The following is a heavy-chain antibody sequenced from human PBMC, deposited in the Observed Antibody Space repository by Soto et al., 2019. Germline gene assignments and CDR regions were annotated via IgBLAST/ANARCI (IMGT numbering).Heavy chain of an antibody. Sequence: GGSLRLSCSASGFTFSTYEMNWVRQAPGKGLEWVSYISSSGVSTIYYADSVKGRFTISRDNARNSLYLQMNSLRAEDTAVYYCARDRLSPYDIMTGYRFYGMDVWGQGTTVTVSS. CDR2: ISSSGVSTI. CDR3: ARDRLSPYDIMTGYRFYGMDV. D-gene: IGHD3-9*01. V-gene: IGHV3-48*03. J-gene: IGHJ6*02. CDR1: GFTFSTYE.